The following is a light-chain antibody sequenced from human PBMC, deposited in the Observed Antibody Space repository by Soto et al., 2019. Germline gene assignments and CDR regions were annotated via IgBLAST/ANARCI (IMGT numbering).Light chain of an antibody. Sequence: DVVMTQSPLSLPVTLGQPASISCRSSQSLVYSDGNTYLNWFQQRPGQSPRRLIYKVSNRDSGGPDRFIGSGSATDFALKISRVEAEDVGVYYCMQGTLWPRTCGQGTKLEIK. CDR3: MQGTLWPRT. CDR2: KVS. CDR1: QSLVYSDGNTY. J-gene: IGKJ2*01. V-gene: IGKV2-30*01.